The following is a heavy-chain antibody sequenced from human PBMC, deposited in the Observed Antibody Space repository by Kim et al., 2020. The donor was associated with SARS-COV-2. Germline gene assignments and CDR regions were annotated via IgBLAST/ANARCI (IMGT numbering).Heavy chain of an antibody. D-gene: IGHD6-13*01. CDR1: GGSFSGYY. V-gene: IGHV4-34*01. CDR2: INHSGST. J-gene: IGHJ5*02. CDR3: ARARYSTRRPTNPKKLNWFDP. Sequence: SETLSLTCAVYGGSFSGYYWSWIRQPPGKGLEWIGEINHSGSTNYNPSLKSRVTISVDTSKNQFSLKLSSVTAADTAVYYCARARYSTRRPTNPKKLNWFDPWGQGTLVTVSS.